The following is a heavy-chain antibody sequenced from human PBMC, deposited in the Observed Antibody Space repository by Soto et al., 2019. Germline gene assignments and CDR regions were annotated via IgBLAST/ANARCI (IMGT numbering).Heavy chain of an antibody. V-gene: IGHV3-74*01. CDR2: INSDGSTT. CDR1: GFTFSSDW. Sequence: EVQLVESGGGLVQPGGSLRLSCAASGFTFSSDWMHWVRQAPGKGLVWVSRINSDGSTTNYADSVKGRFTISRDNAKNTMYLQVNSLRAEDTAVYYCARGVNGAFDSWGQGTMVTVSS. J-gene: IGHJ3*02. D-gene: IGHD2-21*01. CDR3: ARGVNGAFDS.